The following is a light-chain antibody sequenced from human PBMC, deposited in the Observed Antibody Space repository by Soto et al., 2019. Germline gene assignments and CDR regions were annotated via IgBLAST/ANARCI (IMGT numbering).Light chain of an antibody. CDR3: QQRSDWPPFT. CDR1: QSVRNY. V-gene: IGKV3-11*01. CDR2: DAS. J-gene: IGKJ2*01. Sequence: EIVLTQSPATVSVSPGESATLSCRASQSVRNYLAWYQQKPGQAPRLLIFDASNRATGIPSRFSGSGSGTYFTLTISSLEPEDFAVYYCQQRSDWPPFTFGQGTKLEIK.